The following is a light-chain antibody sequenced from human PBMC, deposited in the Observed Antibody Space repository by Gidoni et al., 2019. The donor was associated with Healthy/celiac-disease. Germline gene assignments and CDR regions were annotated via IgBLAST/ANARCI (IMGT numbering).Light chain of an antibody. Sequence: QSVLTQPPSESGTPGQGYPISCSGSSSNIGSNTVNWYQQLPGTAPKLLIYSNNQRPSGVPDRFSGSKSCTSASLAISGRQSEDEADYYGAAWDDSLKGVVFGGGTKLTV. J-gene: IGLJ2*01. CDR2: SNN. CDR3: AAWDDSLKGVV. V-gene: IGLV1-44*01. CDR1: SSNIGSNT.